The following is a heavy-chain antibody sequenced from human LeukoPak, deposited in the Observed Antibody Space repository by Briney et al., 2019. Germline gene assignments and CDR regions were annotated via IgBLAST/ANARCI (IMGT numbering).Heavy chain of an antibody. CDR1: GGSISTTNYY. J-gene: IGHJ4*02. CDR2: IYDSGTT. CDR3: ARVAGYFYDSSGYPKPSSLIDF. V-gene: IGHV4-39*01. Sequence: SETLSLTCTVSGGSISTTNYYWAWLRQPPGTGLECIGTIYDSGTTYYSPSLRSRVTISLDTSKNQFSLQLNSVTAADTAMYYCARVAGYFYDSSGYPKPSSLIDFWGQGTLVTVSS. D-gene: IGHD3-22*01.